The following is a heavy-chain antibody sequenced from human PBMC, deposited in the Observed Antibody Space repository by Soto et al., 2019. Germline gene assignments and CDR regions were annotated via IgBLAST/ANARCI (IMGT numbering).Heavy chain of an antibody. CDR3: ATLQGYSSTAWFDP. V-gene: IGHV1-69*13. CDR2: IIPIFGTA. J-gene: IGHJ5*02. CDR1: GGTFSSYA. Sequence: ASLKVSCKASGGTFSSYAISWVRQAPGQGLEWMGGIIPIFGTANYAQKFQGRVTITADESTSSAYMELSSLRSEDTAVYYCATLQGYSSTAWFDPWGQGTLVTVS. D-gene: IGHD6-13*01.